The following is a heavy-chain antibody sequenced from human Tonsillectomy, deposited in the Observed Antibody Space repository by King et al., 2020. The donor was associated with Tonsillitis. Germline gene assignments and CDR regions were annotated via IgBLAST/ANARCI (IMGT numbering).Heavy chain of an antibody. J-gene: IGHJ4*02. D-gene: IGHD6-13*01. CDR2: IRSKAYGGTT. V-gene: IGHV3-49*04. CDR3: TRDLMQQLGMGY. Sequence: VQLVESGGGLVQPGRSLRLSCTASGFTFGDYAMSWVRQAPGKGLEWVGFIRSKAYGGTTEYAASVKGRFTISRDDSKSIAYLQMNSLKTEDTAVYYCTRDLMQQLGMGYWGQGPLVTVSS. CDR1: GFTFGDYA.